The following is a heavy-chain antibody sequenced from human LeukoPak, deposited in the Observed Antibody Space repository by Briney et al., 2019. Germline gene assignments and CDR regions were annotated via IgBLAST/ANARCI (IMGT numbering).Heavy chain of an antibody. CDR1: GFNVCGYA. V-gene: IGHV3-23*01. CDR3: RGHIEFST. CDR2: ISFNGRNT. Sequence: GGSLRLSCAASGFNVCGYAMRWVRQTPRKGLEWVSLISFNGRNTYYGDSVKGRFTISRDNSKDTVYLQMNSLRAEDTAIFYGRGHIEFSTWGPGTMVTVSS. J-gene: IGHJ3*01. D-gene: IGHD3-16*02.